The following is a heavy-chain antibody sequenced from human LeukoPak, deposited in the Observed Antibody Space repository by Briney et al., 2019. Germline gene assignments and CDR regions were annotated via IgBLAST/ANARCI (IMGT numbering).Heavy chain of an antibody. J-gene: IGHJ3*02. CDR2: IYTSGST. CDR3: ASTYYYDSSGPGAFDI. D-gene: IGHD3-22*01. CDR1: GGSISSYY. V-gene: IGHV4-4*09. Sequence: SETLSLTCTVSGGSISSYYWSWIRQPPGKGLEWIGYIYTSGSTNYNPSLKSRVTISVDTFKNQFSLKLSSVTAADTAVYYCASTYYYDSSGPGAFDIWGQGTMVTVSS.